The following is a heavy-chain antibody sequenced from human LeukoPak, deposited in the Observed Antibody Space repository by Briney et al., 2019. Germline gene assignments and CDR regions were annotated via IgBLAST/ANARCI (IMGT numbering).Heavy chain of an antibody. J-gene: IGHJ4*02. Sequence: ASVKVSCKASGYTFTSYGISWVRQAPGQGLEWMGWISAYYGNTNYAQKFQGRVTMTTDTATNIAYMELRSLRSDDTAVYYCARDDFGSGTYYFYWGQGTLVTVSS. V-gene: IGHV1-18*01. CDR1: GYTFTSYG. D-gene: IGHD3-10*01. CDR3: ARDDFGSGTYYFY. CDR2: ISAYYGNT.